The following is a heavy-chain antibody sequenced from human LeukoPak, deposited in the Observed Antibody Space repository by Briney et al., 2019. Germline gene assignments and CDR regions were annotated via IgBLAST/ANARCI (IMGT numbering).Heavy chain of an antibody. J-gene: IGHJ4*02. Sequence: SESLSLTCTVSGDSISSYYWSWIRQPPGKGLEWIGYIYYSGSTNYSPSLKSRVTISVDTSKNQFSLKLSSVTAADTAVYYCAFGGGGEFDYWGQGTLVTVSS. CDR1: GDSISSYY. CDR2: IYYSGST. V-gene: IGHV4-59*08. D-gene: IGHD3-16*01. CDR3: AFGGGGEFDY.